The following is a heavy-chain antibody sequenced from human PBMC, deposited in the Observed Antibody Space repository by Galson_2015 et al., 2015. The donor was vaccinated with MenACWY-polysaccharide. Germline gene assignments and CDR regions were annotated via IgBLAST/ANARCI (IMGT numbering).Heavy chain of an antibody. V-gene: IGHV3-23*01. CDR3: AKERTTVEI. Sequence: SLRLSCAVSGFTISNYGMSWVRQAPGKGLEWVSGISGRGGSTYYADSVKGRFTISRDNSKNTLYLQMNSLRADDTAVYYCAKERTTVEIWGQGTMVTVSS. D-gene: IGHD4-17*01. J-gene: IGHJ3*02. CDR1: GFTISNYG. CDR2: ISGRGGST.